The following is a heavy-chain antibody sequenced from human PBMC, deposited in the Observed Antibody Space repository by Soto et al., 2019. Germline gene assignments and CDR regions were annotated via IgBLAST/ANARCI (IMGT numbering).Heavy chain of an antibody. CDR3: ARHSSQNFDWLEY. J-gene: IGHJ4*02. V-gene: IGHV4-59*08. CDR1: GGSISPYY. CDR2: IFYSGST. D-gene: IGHD3-9*01. Sequence: QVQLQESGPGLVRPSETLSLTCTVSGGSISPYYLSWVRQPPGKGLEWIAFIFYSGSTNYNPSLKSRVTISVDTSKNQFSLKLTSVTAADTAVYYCARHSSQNFDWLEYWGQGTLVTVSS.